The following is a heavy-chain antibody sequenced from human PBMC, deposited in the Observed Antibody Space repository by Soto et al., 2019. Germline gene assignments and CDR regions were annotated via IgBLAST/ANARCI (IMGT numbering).Heavy chain of an antibody. V-gene: IGHV3-23*01. D-gene: IGHD3-3*01. Sequence: GGSLRLSCAASGFTFNNYAMSWVRQTPEKGLEWVSAISGSGSSTYYADSVKGRFTISRDNSKNTLYLQMNSLRAEDTAVYYCAKDILRFLEWSHDAFDIWGQGTMVTVSS. CDR1: GFTFNNYA. CDR2: ISGSGSST. J-gene: IGHJ3*02. CDR3: AKDILRFLEWSHDAFDI.